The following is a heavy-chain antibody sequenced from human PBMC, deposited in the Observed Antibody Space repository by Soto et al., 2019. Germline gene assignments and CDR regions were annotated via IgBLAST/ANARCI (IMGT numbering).Heavy chain of an antibody. CDR2: ISSSSSTI. CDR3: ARDRDYYDSSGYWINWFDP. CDR1: GFTFSSYS. J-gene: IGHJ5*02. V-gene: IGHV3-48*02. D-gene: IGHD3-22*01. Sequence: GGSLRLSCAASGFTFSSYSMNWVRQAPGKGLEWVSYISSSSSTIYYADSVKGRFTISRDNAKNSLYLQMNSLRDEDTAVYYCARDRDYYDSSGYWINWFDPWGQGTLVTVSS.